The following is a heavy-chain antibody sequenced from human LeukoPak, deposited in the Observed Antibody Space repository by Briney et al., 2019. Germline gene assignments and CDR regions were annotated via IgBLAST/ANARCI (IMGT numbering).Heavy chain of an antibody. CDR3: ARVDIGVVHFDY. V-gene: IGHV3-48*01. D-gene: IGHD3-22*01. CDR2: ISSSSSTI. Sequence: PGGSLRLSCAASGFTFNSYSKNWVRQAPGKGLEWVSYISSSSSTIYYADSVKGRFTISRDNAKNSLCLQVNSLRAEDTAVYYCARVDIGVVHFDYWGQGTLVTVSS. J-gene: IGHJ4*02. CDR1: GFTFNSYS.